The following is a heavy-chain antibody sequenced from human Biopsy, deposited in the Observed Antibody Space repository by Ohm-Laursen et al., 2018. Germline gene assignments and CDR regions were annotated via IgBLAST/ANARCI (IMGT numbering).Heavy chain of an antibody. CDR3: ARGSNDFGGLYFPR. Sequence: GTLSLTCTVSGGSFTGHYWSWIPQPPGKGLEWIGHISYTGYTSYNASLKSRVTISVDTSRNHFSLRLSSLTAADTAVYYCARGSNDFGGLYFPRWGQGTLLTVSS. CDR2: ISYTGYT. J-gene: IGHJ4*02. CDR1: GGSFTGHY. V-gene: IGHV4-59*11. D-gene: IGHD4-23*01.